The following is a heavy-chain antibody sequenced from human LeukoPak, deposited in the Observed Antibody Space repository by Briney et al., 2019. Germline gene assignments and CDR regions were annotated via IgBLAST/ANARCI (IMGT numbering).Heavy chain of an antibody. V-gene: IGHV3-23*01. D-gene: IGHD2-2*01. CDR3: AKGGFVVVPAAKRGDFDY. CDR1: GGSFSGYY. CDR2: ISGSGGST. J-gene: IGHJ4*02. Sequence: ETLSLTCAVYGGSFSGYYWSWVRQAPGKGQEWVSAISGSGGSTYYADSVKGRFTISRDNSKNTLYLQMNSLRAEDTAVYYCAKGGFVVVPAAKRGDFDYWGQGTLVTVSS.